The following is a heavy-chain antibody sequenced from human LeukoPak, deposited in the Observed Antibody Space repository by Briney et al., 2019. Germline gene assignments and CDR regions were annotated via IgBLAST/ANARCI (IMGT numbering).Heavy chain of an antibody. CDR3: AKTLSGSGWDY. J-gene: IGHJ4*02. CDR2: ISGSGGNT. Sequence: PGGSLRLSCAASGFTFSNYATSWVRQAPGKGLEWVSAISGSGGNTDYADSVKGRFTISRDNSKNTLYLQMNSLRVEDTAVYYCAKTLSGSGWDYWGQGTLVTVSS. CDR1: GFTFSNYA. D-gene: IGHD6-25*01. V-gene: IGHV3-23*01.